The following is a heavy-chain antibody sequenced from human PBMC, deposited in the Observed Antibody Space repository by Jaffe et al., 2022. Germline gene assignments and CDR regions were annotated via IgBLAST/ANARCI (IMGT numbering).Heavy chain of an antibody. CDR1: GFSLSNARMG. Sequence: QVTLKESGPVLVKPTETLTLTCTVSGFSLSNARMGVSWIRQPPGKALEWLAHIFSNDEKSYSTSLKSRLTISKDTSKSQVVLTMTNMDPVDTATYYCARILSSGAWIPTFARYYYYYMDVWGKGTTVTVSS. CDR2: IFSNDEK. D-gene: IGHD5-18*01. J-gene: IGHJ6*03. CDR3: ARILSSGAWIPTFARYYYYYMDV. V-gene: IGHV2-26*01.